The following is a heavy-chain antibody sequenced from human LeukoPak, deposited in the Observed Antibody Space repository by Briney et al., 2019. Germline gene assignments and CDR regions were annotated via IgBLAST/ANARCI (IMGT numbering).Heavy chain of an antibody. CDR2: IYYSGTT. CDR3: ARLDCGGDCFVDY. Sequence: SETLSLTCTVSGASFTSNYWSWIRQPPGKGLEWIGYIYYSGTTTYNPSLERRVTMSVDMSKTQVSLRLNSVTATDTAMYYRARLDCGGDCFVDYWGQGTLVTVSS. CDR1: GASFTSNY. D-gene: IGHD2-21*02. V-gene: IGHV4-59*08. J-gene: IGHJ4*02.